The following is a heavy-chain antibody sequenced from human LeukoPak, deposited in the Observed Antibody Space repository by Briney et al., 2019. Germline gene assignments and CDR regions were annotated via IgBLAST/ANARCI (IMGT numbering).Heavy chain of an antibody. CDR3: AREKYRAYGGNSAWDY. CDR1: GYTFTSYY. CDR2: INPNGGST. Sequence: ASVKVSCKASGYTFTSYYMHWVRQAPGQGLEWMGIINPNGGSTSYAQKFQGRVTMTRDTSTSTVYMELSSLRSEDTAVYYCAREKYRAYGGNSAWDYWGQGTLVTVSS. V-gene: IGHV1-46*01. D-gene: IGHD4-23*01. J-gene: IGHJ4*02.